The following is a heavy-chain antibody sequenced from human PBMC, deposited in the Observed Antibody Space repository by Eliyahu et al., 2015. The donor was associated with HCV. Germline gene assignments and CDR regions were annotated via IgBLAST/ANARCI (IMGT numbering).Heavy chain of an antibody. CDR3: ARGFRQLSDY. Sequence: QVQLVQSRAEVKKPGASVKVSCKASGYTFTNYIMHXVRQAPGQRFEWMGYISAXNGNTKFSQKFQGRVTITRDTSASTAYMELSSLRSEDTAVYYCARGFRQLSDYWGQGTQVTVSS. J-gene: IGHJ4*02. CDR1: GYTFTNYI. D-gene: IGHD5-18*01. V-gene: IGHV1-3*01. CDR2: ISAXNGNT.